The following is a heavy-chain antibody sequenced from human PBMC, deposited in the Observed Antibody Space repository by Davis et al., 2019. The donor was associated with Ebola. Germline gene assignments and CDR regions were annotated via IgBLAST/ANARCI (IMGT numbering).Heavy chain of an antibody. CDR3: ARAGYYYDSSVDYYYYGMDV. J-gene: IGHJ6*02. CDR1: GFTFSSYG. V-gene: IGHV3-30*03. D-gene: IGHD3-22*01. CDR2: ISYDGSNN. Sequence: GGSLRLSCAASGFTFSSYGMHWVRQAPGKGLEWVAVISYDGSNNYYADSVKGRFPISTDNSKNTLYLQMNSLRAEDTAVYYCARAGYYYDSSVDYYYYGMDVWGQGTTVTVSS.